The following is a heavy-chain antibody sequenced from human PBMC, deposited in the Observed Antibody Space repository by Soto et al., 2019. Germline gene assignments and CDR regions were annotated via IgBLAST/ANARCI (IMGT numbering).Heavy chain of an antibody. CDR3: ASISNYYGSGSPRYYFDY. D-gene: IGHD3-10*01. CDR2: IYYSGST. CDR1: GGSISSSSYY. V-gene: IGHV4-39*01. J-gene: IGHJ4*02. Sequence: SETLSLTCTVSGGSISSSSYYWGWIRQPPGKGLEWLGSIYYSGSTYYNPSLKSRVTISVDTSKNQFSLKLSSVTAADTAVYYCASISNYYGSGSPRYYFDYWGQGTLVTVSS.